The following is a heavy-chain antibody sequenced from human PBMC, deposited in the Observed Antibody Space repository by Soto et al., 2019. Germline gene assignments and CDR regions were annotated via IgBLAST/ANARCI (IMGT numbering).Heavy chain of an antibody. J-gene: IGHJ4*02. CDR1: GYTFTSYY. V-gene: IGHV1-46*01. D-gene: IGHD3-22*01. CDR3: ARRDSSGEIDY. CDR2: INPSGGST. Sequence: VKVSCKASGYTFTSYYMHCVLQAPGQGLEWMGVINPSGGSTSYAQKFQGRVTMTRDTSTSTVYMELSSLRSEDTAVYYCARRDSSGEIDYWGQGTLVTVSS.